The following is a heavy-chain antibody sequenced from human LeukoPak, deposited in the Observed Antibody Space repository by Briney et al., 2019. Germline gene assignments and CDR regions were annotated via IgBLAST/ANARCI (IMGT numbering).Heavy chain of an antibody. D-gene: IGHD2-15*01. CDR2: IYYSGST. V-gene: IGHV4-39*07. Sequence: SETLSLTCTVSGGSISSSSYYWGWLRQPPGKGLEWIGSIYYSGSTYYNPSLKSRVTISIDTSKNQFSLKLSSVTAADTAVYYCARSGCSGGSCYSQRGAFDIWGQGTMVTVSS. CDR3: ARSGCSGGSCYSQRGAFDI. CDR1: GGSISSSSYY. J-gene: IGHJ3*02.